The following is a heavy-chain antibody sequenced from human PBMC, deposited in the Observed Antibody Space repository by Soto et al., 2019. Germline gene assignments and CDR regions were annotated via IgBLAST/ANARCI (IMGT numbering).Heavy chain of an antibody. D-gene: IGHD5-12*01. V-gene: IGHV1-69*12. CDR1: GGTFSNSA. CDR2: IMPIFRTP. J-gene: IGHJ6*02. Sequence: VQLEQSGAEVKKPGSSVKVSCKASGGTFSNSAISWVRQAPGQGLEWMGGIMPIFRTPDYAQKFQGRVTITADESTSTAYMELTGLRSDDTAVYYCASDKDRLQLGGNYYYILDVWGQGTTVTVSS. CDR3: ASDKDRLQLGGNYYYILDV.